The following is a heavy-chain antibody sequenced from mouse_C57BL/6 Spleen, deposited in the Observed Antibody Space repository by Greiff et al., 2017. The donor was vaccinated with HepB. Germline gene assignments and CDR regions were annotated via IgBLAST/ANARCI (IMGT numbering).Heavy chain of an antibody. CDR1: GYTFTSYW. CDR2: IHPNSGST. CDR3: ARGGYSPFDY. D-gene: IGHD1-1*02. V-gene: IGHV1-64*01. J-gene: IGHJ2*01. Sequence: QVQLQQSGAELVKPGASVKLSCKASGYTFTSYWMHWVKQRPGQGLEWIGMIHPNSGSTNYNEKFKSKATLTVDKSSSTADMQLSSLTSEDSAVYYCARGGYSPFDYWGQGTTLTVSS.